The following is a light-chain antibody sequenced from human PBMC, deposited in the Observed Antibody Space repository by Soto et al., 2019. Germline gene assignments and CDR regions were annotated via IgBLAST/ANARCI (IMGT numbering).Light chain of an antibody. CDR1: QGISSF. Sequence: AIQLTQYPSSLSASVGDRVTITCRASQGISSFLAWYQQKPGKAPNLLIYDASTLESGVPSRFSGSGSGTEFTLTISSLQPDDFATYYCQQYNNYPRTFGQGTKVDIK. CDR2: DAS. V-gene: IGKV1D-13*01. CDR3: QQYNNYPRT. J-gene: IGKJ1*01.